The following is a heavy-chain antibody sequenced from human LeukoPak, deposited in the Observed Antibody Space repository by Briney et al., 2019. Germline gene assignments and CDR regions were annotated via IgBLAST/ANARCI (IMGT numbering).Heavy chain of an antibody. CDR3: ARDHCDILTGIYYYYGMDV. D-gene: IGHD3-9*01. CDR1: GGTFSSYA. V-gene: IGHV1-69*06. Sequence: GASVKVSSKASGGTFSSYAISWVRQAPGQGLEWMGGVIPIFGTANYAQKFQGRVTITADKSTSTAYMELSSLRSEDTAVYYCARDHCDILTGIYYYYGMDVWGKGTTVTVSS. CDR2: VIPIFGTA. J-gene: IGHJ6*04.